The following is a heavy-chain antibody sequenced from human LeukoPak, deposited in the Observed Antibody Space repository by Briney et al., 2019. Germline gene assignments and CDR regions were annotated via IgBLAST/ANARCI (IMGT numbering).Heavy chain of an antibody. CDR2: IYYSRST. Sequence: SETLSLTCTVSGGSISSYYWSWIRQPPGKGLEWIGYIYYSRSTNYSPSLKSRVTISVDTSKNQFSLKLSSVTAADTAVYYCARVGGYYYYYGMDVWGQGTTVTVSS. V-gene: IGHV4-59*08. D-gene: IGHD1-26*01. J-gene: IGHJ6*02. CDR3: ARVGGYYYYYGMDV. CDR1: GGSISSYY.